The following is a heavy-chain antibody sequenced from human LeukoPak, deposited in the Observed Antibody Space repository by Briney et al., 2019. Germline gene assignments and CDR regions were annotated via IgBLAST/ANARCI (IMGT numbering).Heavy chain of an antibody. CDR1: GFSFTSYY. CDR2: ISSSSSYT. CDR3: ARGHSGPSYSSSWNILDY. J-gene: IGHJ4*02. Sequence: PGGSLRLSCAASGFSFTSYYLTWFRQAPGKGLEWVSYISSSSSYTNYADSVKGRFTISRDNAKNSLYLQMNSLRAEDTAVYYCARGHSGPSYSSSWNILDYWGQGTLVTVSS. D-gene: IGHD6-13*01. V-gene: IGHV3-11*05.